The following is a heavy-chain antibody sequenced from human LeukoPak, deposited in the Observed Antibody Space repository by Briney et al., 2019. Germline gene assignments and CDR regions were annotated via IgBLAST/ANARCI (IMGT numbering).Heavy chain of an antibody. CDR1: GFTFSSYA. CDR3: ARDGGGAAMVRGVIQYYYYYGMDV. D-gene: IGHD3-10*01. Sequence: GSSLRLSCAASGFTFSSYAMHWVRQAPGKGLEWVAVISYDGSNKYYADSVKGRFTISRDNSKNTLYLQMNSLRAEDTAVYYCARDGGGAAMVRGVIQYYYYYGMDVWGKGTTVTVSS. V-gene: IGHV3-30*04. J-gene: IGHJ6*04. CDR2: ISYDGSNK.